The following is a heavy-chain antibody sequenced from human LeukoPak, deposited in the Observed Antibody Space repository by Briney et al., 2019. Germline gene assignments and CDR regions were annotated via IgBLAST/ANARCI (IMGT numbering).Heavy chain of an antibody. D-gene: IGHD3-10*01. Sequence: SETLSLTCTVSGGSISSDYWSWIRQPPGQGLEWMGYIYYSRSTNYNPPLKSRATIPVDTTKNQSSLKLSSITAADTSVYYCARDLSDYGSGSYYNLGFGYWGQGPLDTVSS. V-gene: IGHV4-59*01. CDR3: ARDLSDYGSGSYYNLGFGY. CDR2: IYYSRST. J-gene: IGHJ4*02. CDR1: GGSISSDY.